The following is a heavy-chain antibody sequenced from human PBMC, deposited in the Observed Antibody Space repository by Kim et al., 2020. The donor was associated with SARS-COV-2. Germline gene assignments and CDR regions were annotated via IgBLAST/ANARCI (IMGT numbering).Heavy chain of an antibody. V-gene: IGHV1-3*01. Sequence: YSKKFQGRVTITRDTSATTAYMELSSLTSKDTAVYYCAREGSGSYNWLDPWGQGTLVTVSS. J-gene: IGHJ5*02. D-gene: IGHD3-10*01. CDR3: AREGSGSYNWLDP.